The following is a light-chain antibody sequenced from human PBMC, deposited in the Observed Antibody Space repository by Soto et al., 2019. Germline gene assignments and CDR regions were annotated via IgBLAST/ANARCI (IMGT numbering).Light chain of an antibody. Sequence: EIVMTQSPATLSVSPCEIATLSCRASQSVSSNLAWYQQKPGQAPRLLIYGASTRATGIPARFSGSGSGTEFTLTLSSLQSEDFAVYYCQQYNNWPRTFGQGTKVDIK. CDR3: QQYNNWPRT. CDR2: GAS. V-gene: IGKV3-15*01. J-gene: IGKJ1*01. CDR1: QSVSSN.